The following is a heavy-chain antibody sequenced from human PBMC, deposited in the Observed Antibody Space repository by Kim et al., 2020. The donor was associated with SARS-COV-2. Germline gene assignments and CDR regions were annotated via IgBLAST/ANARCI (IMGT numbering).Heavy chain of an antibody. J-gene: IGHJ4*02. CDR3: ARLYCSSTSCYYFDY. CDR1: GGSISSSSYY. Sequence: SETLSLTCTVSGGSISSSSYYWGWIRQPPGKGLEWIGRIYYSGSTYYNPSLKSRVTISVDTSKNQFSLKLSSVTAADTAVYYCARLYCSSTSCYYFDYWGQGTLVTVSS. D-gene: IGHD2-2*01. CDR2: IYYSGST. V-gene: IGHV4-39*01.